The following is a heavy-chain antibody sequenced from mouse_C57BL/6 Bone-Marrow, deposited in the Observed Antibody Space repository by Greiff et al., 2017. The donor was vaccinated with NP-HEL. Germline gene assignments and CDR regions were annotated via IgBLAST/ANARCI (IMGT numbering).Heavy chain of an antibody. J-gene: IGHJ4*01. CDR2: INPYNGGT. CDR3: ARSGRDYYAMDY. CDR1: GYTFTDYY. Sequence: VQLQQSGPVLVKPGASVKMSCKASGYTFTDYYMNWVKQSHGKSLEWIGVINPYNGGTSYNQKFKGKATLTVDKSSSTAYMELNSLTSEDSAVYYCARSGRDYYAMDYWGQGTSVTVSS. D-gene: IGHD3-1*01. V-gene: IGHV1-19*01.